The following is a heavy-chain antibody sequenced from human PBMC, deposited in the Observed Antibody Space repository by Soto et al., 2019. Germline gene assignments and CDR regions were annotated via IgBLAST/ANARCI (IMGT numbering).Heavy chain of an antibody. CDR1: GFTFSGSA. D-gene: IGHD1-26*01. CDR2: IRSKANSYAT. CDR3: TRPPGGYYFDY. J-gene: IGHJ4*02. V-gene: IGHV3-73*01. Sequence: EVQLVESGGCLVQPGGSLKLSCAASGFTFSGSAMHWVRQASGKGLEWVGRIRSKANSYATAYAASVKGRFTISRDDSKNTAYLQMNSLKTEDTAVYYCTRPPGGYYFDYWGQGTLVTVSS.